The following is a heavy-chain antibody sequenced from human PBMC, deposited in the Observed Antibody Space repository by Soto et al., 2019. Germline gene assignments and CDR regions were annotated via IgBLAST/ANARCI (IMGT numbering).Heavy chain of an antibody. CDR1: GGTFSTYA. CDR2: IIPIFGTA. CDR3: AREIFGVIISGGRDAFDI. V-gene: IGHV1-69*13. Sequence: GGSVKVSCKASGGTFSTYAISWVRQAPGQGLEWMGGIIPIFGTAKYAQKFQGRVTITADESTSTAYMELSSLRSEDTAVYYCAREIFGVIISGGRDAFDIWGQGTMVTVSS. D-gene: IGHD3-3*01. J-gene: IGHJ3*02.